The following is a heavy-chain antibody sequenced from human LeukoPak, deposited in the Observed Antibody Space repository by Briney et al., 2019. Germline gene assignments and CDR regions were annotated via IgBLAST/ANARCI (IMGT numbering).Heavy chain of an antibody. CDR3: VIVRGYFDSSGSDY. Sequence: GGSRRLACSASGFTFSSYTIHWVRQAPGKGLEFVSAITSNGGSAYYADSVKGRFTISRDNSKNTVYLQMSSLRAEDTAVYYCVIVRGYFDSSGSDYWGQGTLVTVSS. J-gene: IGHJ4*02. CDR2: ITSNGGSA. V-gene: IGHV3-64D*06. CDR1: GFTFSSYT. D-gene: IGHD3-9*01.